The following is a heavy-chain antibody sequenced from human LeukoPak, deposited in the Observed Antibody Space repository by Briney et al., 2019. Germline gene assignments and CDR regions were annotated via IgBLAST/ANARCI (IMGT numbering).Heavy chain of an antibody. V-gene: IGHV4-59*01. CDR1: GDSISSYY. CDR2: IYYSGTT. D-gene: IGHD2-21*02. J-gene: IGHJ5*02. Sequence: SETLSLTCTVSGDSISSYYWSWIRQSPGKGLEWIGYIYYSGTTNYNPSFKSRVIISVDTSKGQFSLKLSSVTAADSALYYCAGHQGCTTTDCSNWFDPWGQGTLVTVSS. CDR3: AGHQGCTTTDCSNWFDP.